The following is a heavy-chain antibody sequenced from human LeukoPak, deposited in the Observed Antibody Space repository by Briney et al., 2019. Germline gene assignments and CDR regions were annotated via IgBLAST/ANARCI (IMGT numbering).Heavy chain of an antibody. V-gene: IGHV4-59*01. Sequence: SETLSLTCTVSGGSISSYYWSWIRQPPGKGLEWIGYIYYSGSTNYNPSLKSQVTISVDTSKNQFSLKLSSVTAADTAVYYCARALGYDSSGYPYYYYYYMDVWGKGTTVTISS. CDR2: IYYSGST. CDR3: ARALGYDSSGYPYYYYYYMDV. D-gene: IGHD3-22*01. J-gene: IGHJ6*03. CDR1: GGSISSYY.